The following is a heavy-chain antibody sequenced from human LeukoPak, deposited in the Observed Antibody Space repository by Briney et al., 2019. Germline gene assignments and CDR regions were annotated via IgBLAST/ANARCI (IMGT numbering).Heavy chain of an antibody. V-gene: IGHV1-69*05. CDR1: GGTFSSYA. D-gene: IGHD2-2*01. Sequence: GASVTVSFKGSGGTFSSYAISWVRQAPGQGRGWMGGIIPIFGTANYAQKFQGRVTITTDESTSTAYMELSSLRSEDTAVYYCARPSVVPAAPDDAFDIWGQGTMVTVSS. CDR2: IIPIFGTA. J-gene: IGHJ3*02. CDR3: ARPSVVPAAPDDAFDI.